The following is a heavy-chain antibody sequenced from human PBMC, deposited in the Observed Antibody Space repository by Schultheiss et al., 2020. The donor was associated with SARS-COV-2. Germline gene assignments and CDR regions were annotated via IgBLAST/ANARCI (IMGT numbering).Heavy chain of an antibody. CDR2: IIPIFGTA. CDR3: ARGPSPGAGQPLNNWFDP. J-gene: IGHJ5*02. CDR1: GGTFSSYA. V-gene: IGHV1-69*05. D-gene: IGHD1-14*01. Sequence: SVKVSCKASGGTFSSYAISWVRQAPGQGLEWMGGIIPIFGTANYAQKFQGRVTITSDRSVSTAYMELSSLRSEDTAVYYCARGPSPGAGQPLNNWFDPWGQGTLVTVSS.